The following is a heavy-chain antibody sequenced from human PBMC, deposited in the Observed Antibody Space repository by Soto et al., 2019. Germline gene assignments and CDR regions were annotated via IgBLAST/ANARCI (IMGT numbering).Heavy chain of an antibody. Sequence: VQLVESGGGVVQPGRSLRLSCAASGFTFSDYAMHWVRQAPGKGLEWVAVVSHDGRNTHYADSVKGRFTISRDSSKNRVSLEMTSLRGEDTAVYYCAKGGRQWLVTSGFNYWGQGALVTVSS. CDR2: VSHDGRNT. D-gene: IGHD6-19*01. V-gene: IGHV3-30*18. CDR3: AKGGRQWLVTSGFNY. CDR1: GFTFSDYA. J-gene: IGHJ4*02.